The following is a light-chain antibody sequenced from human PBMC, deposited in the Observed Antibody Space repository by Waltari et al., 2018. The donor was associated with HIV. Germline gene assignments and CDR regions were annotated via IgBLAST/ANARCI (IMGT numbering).Light chain of an antibody. Sequence: DIHMTQSPSSLSASVGDRVTITCRASKSINTSLNWYHQQPGKAPKLLIYSASNRQTGVPSRFSGSGSVTDFTLTINSLQPEDLGIYYCQQSYSTPGTFGQGTKVEIK. CDR3: QQSYSTPGT. J-gene: IGKJ1*01. V-gene: IGKV1-39*01. CDR1: KSINTS. CDR2: SAS.